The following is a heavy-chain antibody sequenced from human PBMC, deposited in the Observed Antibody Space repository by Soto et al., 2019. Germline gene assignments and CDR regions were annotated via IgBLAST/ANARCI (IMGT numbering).Heavy chain of an antibody. V-gene: IGHV3-21*01. J-gene: IGHJ4*02. CDR3: ARDRGRGNDY. Sequence: EVQLVESGGGLVKPGGSLRLSCAASGFTFSSYSMNWVRQAPGKGLEWVSSISSSSSYIYYADSVKGRFTISRDNAKNSLYLQMNSLRAEDTDVYYCARDRGRGNDYWGQGTLVTVSS. CDR1: GFTFSSYS. D-gene: IGHD3-16*01. CDR2: ISSSSSYI.